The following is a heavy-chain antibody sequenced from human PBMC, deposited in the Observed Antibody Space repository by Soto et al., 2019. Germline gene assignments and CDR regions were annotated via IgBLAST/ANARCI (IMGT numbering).Heavy chain of an antibody. CDR2: IYSGGST. CDR3: ARIVVVTAYYFEY. CDR1: GFTVSSSY. Sequence: GGSLRLSCAASGFTVSSSYMSWVRQAPGKGLEWVSVIYSGGSTYYADSVKGRFTISRHNSKNTLYLQMNSLRAEDTAVYYCARIVVVTAYYFEYWGQGTLVTVS. J-gene: IGHJ4*02. V-gene: IGHV3-53*04. D-gene: IGHD3-22*01.